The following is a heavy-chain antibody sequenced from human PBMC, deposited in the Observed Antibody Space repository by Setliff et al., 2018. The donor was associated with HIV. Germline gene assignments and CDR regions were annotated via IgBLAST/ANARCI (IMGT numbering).Heavy chain of an antibody. J-gene: IGHJ4*02. D-gene: IGHD2-2*01. V-gene: IGHV4-39*01. CDR1: RGSISSTSYS. CDR2: IYYSGST. CDR3: ANDPTSGNSWGFFDS. Sequence: PSETLSLTCNVSRGSISSTSYSWGWIRQSPGKGLEWIGSIYYSGSTYYNPSLKSRVTISVDTSKRQLSLKLRSVTAAETAVYYCANDPTSGNSWGFFDSWGQGTLVTVSS.